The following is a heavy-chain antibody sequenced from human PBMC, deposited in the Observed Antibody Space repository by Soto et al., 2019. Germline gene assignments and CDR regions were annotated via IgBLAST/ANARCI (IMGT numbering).Heavy chain of an antibody. V-gene: IGHV3-48*02. CDR3: ARGGSSSDNGLDV. Sequence: VQLVESGGGLVQPGGSLRLSCAASGFTFSTYSMNWVRQAPGQGLEWVSYISSRSYTIYYVDSVKGRFTISRDNAKNSLYLRMNSLTDEDTAVYYCARGGSSSDNGLDVWGQGNTVTVSS. D-gene: IGHD6-6*01. J-gene: IGHJ6*02. CDR1: GFTFSTYS. CDR2: ISSRSYTI.